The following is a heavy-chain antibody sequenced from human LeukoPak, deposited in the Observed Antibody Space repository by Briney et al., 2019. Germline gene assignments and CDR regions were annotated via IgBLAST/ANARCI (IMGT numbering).Heavy chain of an antibody. CDR3: ARDIVSGSGSLDY. D-gene: IGHD3-10*01. Sequence: GGSLRLSCAASRFSFSNYWMHWVRQAPGKGLVWVSGVKSDGSNPSYAESVKGRFTISRDNAENMLYLQMNTLGAEDTAVYYCARDIVSGSGSLDYWGQGTLVTVSS. J-gene: IGHJ4*02. CDR2: VKSDGSNP. V-gene: IGHV3-74*01. CDR1: RFSFSNYW.